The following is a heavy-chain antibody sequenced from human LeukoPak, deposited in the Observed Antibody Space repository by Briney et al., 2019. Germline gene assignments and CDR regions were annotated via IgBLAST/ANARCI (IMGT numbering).Heavy chain of an antibody. CDR2: IKPKSGAT. CDR1: GYTFTGHY. CDR3: ARVREWEEISGAIPDYFDY. J-gene: IGHJ4*02. D-gene: IGHD3-3*01. V-gene: IGHV1-2*02. Sequence: ASVKVSCKASGYTFTGHYMNWVRQAPEQGLEWMGWIKPKSGATTYAQKFQGRVTMTRDTSINTAYLDLSSLTSDDTAIYYCARVREWEEISGAIPDYFDYWGQGTLVTVSS.